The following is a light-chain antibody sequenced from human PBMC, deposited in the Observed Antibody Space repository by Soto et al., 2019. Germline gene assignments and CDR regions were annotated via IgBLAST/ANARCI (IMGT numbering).Light chain of an antibody. V-gene: IGLV2-23*01. CDR1: SSDVGTYNL. J-gene: IGLJ2*01. CDR2: EGN. CDR3: CSYAPSRTLL. Sequence: GSPGESITISCTGTSSDVGTYNLVTWYQQHPGRVPKLILYEGNKRPSGVSSRFSASKSGNTASLTISGLQAEDEADYFCCSYAPSRTLLFGGGTKVTVL.